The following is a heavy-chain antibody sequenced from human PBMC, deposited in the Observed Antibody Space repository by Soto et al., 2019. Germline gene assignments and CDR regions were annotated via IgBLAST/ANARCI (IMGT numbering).Heavy chain of an antibody. J-gene: IGHJ5*02. V-gene: IGHV1-69*13. CDR2: IIPIFGTA. D-gene: IGHD5-18*01. CDR1: GYTFTSYA. CDR3: ARTHVDTAINWFDP. Sequence: SVKVSCKASGYTFTSYAISWVRQAPGQGLEWMGGIIPIFGTANYAQKFQGRVTITADESTSTAYMELSSLRSEDTAVYYCARTHVDTAINWFDPWGQGTLVTVSS.